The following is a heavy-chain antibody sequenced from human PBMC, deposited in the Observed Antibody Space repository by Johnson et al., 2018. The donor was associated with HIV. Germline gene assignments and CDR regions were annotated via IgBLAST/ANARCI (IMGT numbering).Heavy chain of an antibody. CDR2: ISYDGSNK. V-gene: IGHV3-30*03. Sequence: QVQLVESGGGLVQPGGSLRLSCAASGFTVSSNYMSWVRQAPGKGLEWVAVISYDGSNKYYADSVKGRFTISRDNSKNTLYLQMNSLRAEDTAVYYCARGYGVVIALLDAFDIWGQGTMVTVSS. D-gene: IGHD2-21*01. CDR1: GFTVSSNY. CDR3: ARGYGVVIALLDAFDI. J-gene: IGHJ3*02.